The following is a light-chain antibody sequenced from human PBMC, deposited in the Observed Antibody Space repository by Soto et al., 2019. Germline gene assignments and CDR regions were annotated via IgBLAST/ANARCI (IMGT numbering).Light chain of an antibody. CDR2: AAS. J-gene: IGKJ2*01. V-gene: IGKV1-39*01. CDR1: QSISSY. Sequence: DIQMTQSPSSLSASVGDRVTITCRASQSISSYLNWYQQKPGKAPQLLIYAASSLQSGVPSRFSGSGSGTDFTINISSLQPEDFATYYCQQSYSTPYTFGQGTKLEIK. CDR3: QQSYSTPYT.